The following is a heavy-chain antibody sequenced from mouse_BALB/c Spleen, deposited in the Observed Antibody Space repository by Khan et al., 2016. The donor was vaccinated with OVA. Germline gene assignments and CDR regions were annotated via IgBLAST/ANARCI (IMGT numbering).Heavy chain of an antibody. Sequence: EVQLQESGPGLVKPSQSLSLTCTVTGYSITSDYAWNWIRQFPGNKLEWMGYINYSGSANYNPSLKSRISITRDTSKNQFFRQLKSVTTEDTATHYCARDGSRYNYAMDHWGQGTSVTVSS. CDR1: GYSITSDYA. CDR3: ARDGSRYNYAMDH. CDR2: INYSGSA. J-gene: IGHJ4*01. D-gene: IGHD2-3*01. V-gene: IGHV3-2*02.